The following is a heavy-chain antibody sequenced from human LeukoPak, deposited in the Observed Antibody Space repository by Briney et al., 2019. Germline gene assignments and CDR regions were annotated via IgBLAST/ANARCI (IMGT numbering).Heavy chain of an antibody. CDR1: GFIFKKYW. CDR2: IKEDGSET. V-gene: IGHV3-7*01. D-gene: IGHD5-24*01. J-gene: IGHJ4*02. Sequence: GESLRLSCVASGFIFKKYWMNWVRQVPGKGLECLANIKEDGSETYYADSVKGRFTISRDNPKNLLFLQINSLRVEDTAVYYCARETPRRGETRDGYRWGQGTVVTVSS. CDR3: ARETPRRGETRDGYR.